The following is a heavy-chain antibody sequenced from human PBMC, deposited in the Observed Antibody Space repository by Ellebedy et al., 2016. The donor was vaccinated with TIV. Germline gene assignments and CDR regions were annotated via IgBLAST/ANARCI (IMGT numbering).Heavy chain of an antibody. Sequence: GESLKISXAASGFTFSSYAMHWVRQAPGKGLEWVAVISYDGSNKYYADSVKGRFTISRDNSKNTLYLQMNSLRAEDTAVYYCAKGDRNYYDSSGYYYRFPINSDFDYWGQGTMVTVSS. CDR1: GFTFSSYA. D-gene: IGHD3-22*01. J-gene: IGHJ4*03. CDR3: AKGDRNYYDSSGYYYRFPINSDFDY. V-gene: IGHV3-30-3*01. CDR2: ISYDGSNK.